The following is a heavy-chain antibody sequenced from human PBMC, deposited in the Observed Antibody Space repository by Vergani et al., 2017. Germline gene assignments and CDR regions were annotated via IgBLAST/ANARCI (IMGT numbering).Heavy chain of an antibody. D-gene: IGHD2-15*01. CDR2: ISYDGSSK. CDR1: EFTFSAYG. V-gene: IGHV3-30*03. J-gene: IGHJ3*02. Sequence: QVQLVESGGGVVQPGRSLRLSCAASEFTFSAYGMHWVRQGPGKGLELVAVISYDGSSKDYADSVKGRFTISRDNSKNTLYLQMKSLRPEDTAVYYCARDVFSVRIVPDDAFDIWGQGTIVTVSS. CDR3: ARDVFSVRIVPDDAFDI.